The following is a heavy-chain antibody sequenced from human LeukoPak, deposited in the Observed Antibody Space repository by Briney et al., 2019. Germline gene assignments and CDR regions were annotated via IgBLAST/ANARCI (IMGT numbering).Heavy chain of an antibody. CDR1: GGSISVYY. Sequence: AETLSLTCTVSGGSISVYYWSWIRQPPGKGLEWIGYVSYSGSTNYNPSLKSRVTISVDTSKNQFSLKLSSVTAADTAVYYCARDLGDSSPYDAFDIWGQGTMVTVSS. D-gene: IGHD3-16*01. CDR2: VSYSGST. J-gene: IGHJ3*02. CDR3: ARDLGDSSPYDAFDI. V-gene: IGHV4-59*01.